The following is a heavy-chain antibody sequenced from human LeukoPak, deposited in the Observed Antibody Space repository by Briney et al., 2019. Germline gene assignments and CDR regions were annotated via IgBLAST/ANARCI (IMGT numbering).Heavy chain of an antibody. CDR3: ARGSGYDSVY. D-gene: IGHD5-12*01. CDR2: ISSSGSTI. J-gene: IGHJ4*02. CDR1: GFTFSSYE. V-gene: IGHV3-48*03. Sequence: QPGGSLRLSYAASGFTFSSYEMNWVRQAPGKGLEWVSYISSSGSTIYYADSVKGRFTISRDNAKNSLYLQMNSLRAEDTAVYYCARGSGYDSVYWGQGTLVTVSS.